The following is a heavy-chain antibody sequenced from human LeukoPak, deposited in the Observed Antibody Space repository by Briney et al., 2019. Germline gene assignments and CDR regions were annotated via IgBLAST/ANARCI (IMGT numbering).Heavy chain of an antibody. J-gene: IGHJ6*02. D-gene: IGHD2-2*01. CDR2: INWNGGST. Sequence: EGSLRLSCAASGSTFSSYAISWVRQAPGKGLEWVSGINWNGGSTGYADSVKGRFTISRDNAKNSLHLQMNSLRAEDTALYHCARGRYCSSSSCYPYYYHGMDVWGQGTTVTVSS. CDR3: ARGRYCSSSSCYPYYYHGMDV. CDR1: GSTFSSYA. V-gene: IGHV3-20*01.